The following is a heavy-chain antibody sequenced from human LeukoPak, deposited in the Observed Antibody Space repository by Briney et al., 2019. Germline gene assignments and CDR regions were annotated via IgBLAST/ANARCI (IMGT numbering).Heavy chain of an antibody. D-gene: IGHD2-2*02. Sequence: SETLSLTCTVSGGPISSRSHFWGWIRQPPGKGLEWIGSIYNSESTYYNPSLKSRVTISVDTSKNQLSLKLTSVTAADTAVYYCARHKECSSASCYTHYYYIDVWGKGTTVTVSS. CDR2: IYNSEST. CDR1: GGPISSRSHF. J-gene: IGHJ6*03. CDR3: ARHKECSSASCYTHYYYIDV. V-gene: IGHV4-39*01.